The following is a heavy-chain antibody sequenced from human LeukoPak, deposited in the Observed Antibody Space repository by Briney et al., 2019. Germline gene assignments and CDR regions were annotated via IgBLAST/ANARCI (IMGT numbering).Heavy chain of an antibody. CDR3: ARGWYSSNWLKNWFDP. Sequence: GGSLRLSCAASGFTFSSHWMSWVRQAPGKGLEWVANINQDGSEKYYVDSVKGRFTISRDNAKNSLYLQMNSLRAEDTAVYYCARGWYSSNWLKNWFDPWGQGTLVTVSS. V-gene: IGHV3-7*04. CDR1: GFTFSSHW. J-gene: IGHJ5*02. CDR2: INQDGSEK. D-gene: IGHD6-13*01.